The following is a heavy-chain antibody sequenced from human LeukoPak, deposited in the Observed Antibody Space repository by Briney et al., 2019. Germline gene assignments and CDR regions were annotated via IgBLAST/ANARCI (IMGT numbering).Heavy chain of an antibody. CDR1: GSTFSSYA. Sequence: GGSLRLSCAGSGSTFSSYAMHWVRQAPGKGLEWVGNIKQDGSEKYYVDSVKGRFTISRDNAKNSLYLQMNSLRAEDTAVYYCARDGMWDTAKVYFAHWGQWTLVTVSS. CDR3: ARDGMWDTAKVYFAH. J-gene: IGHJ4*02. V-gene: IGHV3-7*01. CDR2: IKQDGSEK. D-gene: IGHD5-18*01.